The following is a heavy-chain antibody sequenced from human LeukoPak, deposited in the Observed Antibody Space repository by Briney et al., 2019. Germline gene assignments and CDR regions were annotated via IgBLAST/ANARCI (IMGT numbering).Heavy chain of an antibody. V-gene: IGHV4-38-2*02. CDR2: IYHDGNT. J-gene: IGHJ4*02. CDR3: ARDHRSGSYFGGFDY. CDR1: GYSISSGYY. D-gene: IGHD3-10*01. Sequence: KPSETLSLICSVSGYSISSGYYWGWIRQPPGKGLEWIGNIYHDGNTYYNPSLKSRVTISVDTSKNQFSLRLSSVTAADTAVYYCARDHRSGSYFGGFDYRGQGTLVTVSS.